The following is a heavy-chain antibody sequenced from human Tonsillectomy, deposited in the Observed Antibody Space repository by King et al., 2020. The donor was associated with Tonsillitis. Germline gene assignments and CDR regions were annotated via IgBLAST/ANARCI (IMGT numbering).Heavy chain of an antibody. CDR1: GFTLDDYA. CDR2: ISWNSGSI. CDR3: AKDIGIASMTTVTLFYYYGMDV. V-gene: IGHV3-9*01. Sequence: VQLVESGGGLVQPGRSLRLSCAASGFTLDDYAMHWVRQAPGKGLEWVSGISWNSGSIGYADSVKGRFTISRDNAKNSLYLQMNSLRAEDTALYYCAKDIGIASMTTVTLFYYYGMDVWGQGTTVTVSS. D-gene: IGHD4-11*01. J-gene: IGHJ6*02.